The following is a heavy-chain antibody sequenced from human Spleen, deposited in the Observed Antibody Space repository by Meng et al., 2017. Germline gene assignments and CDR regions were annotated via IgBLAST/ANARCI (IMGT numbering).Heavy chain of an antibody. J-gene: IGHJ6*02. CDR3: AREGYSLSRLTFGMDV. CDR1: GYTFIAYY. CDR2: INPDTSGT. D-gene: IGHD2-21*01. Sequence: ASVKVSCKASGYTFIAYYMHWVRQAPGQGLEWMGRINPDTSGTNYAQKFQGRVTMTRDTSIGTAYMELHSLRSDDTAVYFCAREGYSLSRLTFGMDVWGQGTAVTVSS. V-gene: IGHV1-2*06.